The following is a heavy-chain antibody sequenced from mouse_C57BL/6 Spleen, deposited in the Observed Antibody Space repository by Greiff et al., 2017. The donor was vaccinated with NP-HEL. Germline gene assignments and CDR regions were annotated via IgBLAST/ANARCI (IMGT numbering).Heavy chain of an antibody. Sequence: QVQLQQSGAELVRPGASVKLSCKASGYTFTDYYINWVKQRPGQGLEWIARIYPGSGNTYYNEKFKGKATLTAEKSSSTAYMQLSSLTSEDSAVYFCARSGLYYPYYYAMDYWGQGTSVTVSS. D-gene: IGHD1-1*01. CDR3: ARSGLYYPYYYAMDY. CDR1: GYTFTDYY. V-gene: IGHV1-76*01. CDR2: IYPGSGNT. J-gene: IGHJ4*01.